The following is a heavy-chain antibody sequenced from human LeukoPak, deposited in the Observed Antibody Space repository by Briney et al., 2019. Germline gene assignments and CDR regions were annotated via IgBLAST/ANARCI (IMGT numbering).Heavy chain of an antibody. CDR3: AKAGGYSELNYFFEY. CDR2: ISGSGANS. V-gene: IGHV3-23*01. Sequence: PGGSLRLSCAASGFIFNNYAMSWVRQAPGKGLEWVSAISGSGANSFYADSVKGRFTISRDNSKKTLVLQMNSLRVEDTAVYYCAKAGGYSELNYFFEYWGQGTLGTVSS. D-gene: IGHD4-11*01. CDR1: GFIFNNYA. J-gene: IGHJ4*02.